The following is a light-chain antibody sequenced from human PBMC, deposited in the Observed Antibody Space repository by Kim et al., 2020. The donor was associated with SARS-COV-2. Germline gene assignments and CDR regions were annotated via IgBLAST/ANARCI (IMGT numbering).Light chain of an antibody. J-gene: IGLJ3*02. Sequence: QAGLTQPPAVSKGLRQTATLTCTGNSNNVGYEGAAWLQQHQGHPPKLLFYRNNNRPSGISERLSASRSGNTASLTITGLQPEDEADYYCSAWDSSLSAWVFGGGTQLTVL. CDR1: SNNVGYEG. V-gene: IGLV10-54*01. CDR2: RNN. CDR3: SAWDSSLSAWV.